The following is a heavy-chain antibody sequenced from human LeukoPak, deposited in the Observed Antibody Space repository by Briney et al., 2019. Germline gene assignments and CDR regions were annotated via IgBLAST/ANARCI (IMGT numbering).Heavy chain of an antibody. V-gene: IGHV3-21*01. Sequence: GGSLRLSCAASGFTFSSYSMNWVRQAPGKGLEWVSSISSSSSYIYYADSVKGRFTISRDNAKNSLYLQMNSLRAEDTAVYHCARVLLWFGEFSDAFDIWGQGTMVTVSS. CDR1: GFTFSSYS. CDR3: ARVLLWFGEFSDAFDI. D-gene: IGHD3-10*01. CDR2: ISSSSSYI. J-gene: IGHJ3*02.